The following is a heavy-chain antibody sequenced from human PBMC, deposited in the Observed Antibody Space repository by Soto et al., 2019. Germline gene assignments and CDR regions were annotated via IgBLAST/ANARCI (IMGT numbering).Heavy chain of an antibody. J-gene: IGHJ4*01. CDR2: ISHTGST. D-gene: IGHD1-26*01. CDR3: ARHAGEPHFDY. V-gene: IGHV4-4*02. CDR1: GASIGSSYW. Sequence: QVQMQESGPGLVKPSGALSLICAVSGASIGSSYWWSWVRQPPGKGLEWIGKISHTGSTNYNPSLNSRVTISVDTSKNQFSLKLNSVTAADTAVYYCARHAGEPHFDYWGHGALVTVSS.